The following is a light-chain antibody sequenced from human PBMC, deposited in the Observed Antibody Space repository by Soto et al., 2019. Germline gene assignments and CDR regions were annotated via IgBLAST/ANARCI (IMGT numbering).Light chain of an antibody. Sequence: EIVMSQSPATLSVSPGERATLSCRASQSVSSYLAWYQQKPGQAPRLLIYDASNRATGIPARFSGSGSGTDFTLTISRLEPEDFAVFYCQQYGSSPVTFGQGTRLETK. CDR1: QSVSSY. V-gene: IGKV3-20*01. CDR3: QQYGSSPVT. J-gene: IGKJ5*01. CDR2: DAS.